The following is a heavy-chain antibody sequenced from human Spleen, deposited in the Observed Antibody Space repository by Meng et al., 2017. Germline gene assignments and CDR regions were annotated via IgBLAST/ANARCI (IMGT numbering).Heavy chain of an antibody. CDR1: AHNFPHDY. Sequence: QVQVVQSGAEVKKPGASGNASRQAFAHNFPHDYITWGRRAPGQGLEWMGRINPKSGDPHYAQKFQARVTMTGDTSISTAYMELSGLRSDDTAMYYCARDEDISAAGKLFGDYWGQGTLVTVSS. D-gene: IGHD6-25*01. J-gene: IGHJ4*02. V-gene: IGHV1-2*06. CDR3: ARDEDISAAGKLFGDY. CDR2: INPKSGDP.